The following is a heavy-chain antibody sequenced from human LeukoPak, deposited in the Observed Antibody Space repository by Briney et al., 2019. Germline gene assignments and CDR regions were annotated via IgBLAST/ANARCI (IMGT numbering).Heavy chain of an antibody. Sequence: ASVKVSCKASGYTFTSYYMHWVRQAPGQGREWMGIINPSGGSTSYAQKFQGRVTMTRDTSTSTVYMELSSLRSEDTAVYYCARVWLGGSQNHYNWFDPWGQGTLVTVSS. J-gene: IGHJ5*02. CDR2: INPSGGST. D-gene: IGHD1-26*01. V-gene: IGHV1-46*01. CDR1: GYTFTSYY. CDR3: ARVWLGGSQNHYNWFDP.